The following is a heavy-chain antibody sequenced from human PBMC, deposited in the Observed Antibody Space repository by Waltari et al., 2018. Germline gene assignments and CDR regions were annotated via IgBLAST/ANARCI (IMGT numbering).Heavy chain of an antibody. J-gene: IGHJ4*02. CDR2: INAGNGNT. D-gene: IGHD6-19*01. Sequence: QVQLVQSGAEVKKPGASVKVSCKASGYTFTSYAMHWVRQAPGKRLEWMGWINAGNGNTKYSQKFQGRVTITRDTSASTAYMELSSLRSEDTAVYYCASFPNGLLSGHDYWGQGTLVTVSS. CDR3: ASFPNGLLSGHDY. V-gene: IGHV1-3*01. CDR1: GYTFTSYA.